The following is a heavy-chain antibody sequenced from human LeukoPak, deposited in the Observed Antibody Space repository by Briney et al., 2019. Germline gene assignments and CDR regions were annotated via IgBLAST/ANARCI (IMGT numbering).Heavy chain of an antibody. CDR1: GYTFSSYD. CDR3: ARGGWVNDDSGALFGMDV. D-gene: IGHD3-10*01. Sequence: GASVKVSCKASGYTFSSYDINWVRQATGQGLEWMGRMNPNSGNTNYAQKFQGRVTMTRSTSTSTAYLERSSLRSDDTAVYYCARGGWVNDDSGALFGMDVWGQGTTVTVSS. V-gene: IGHV1-8*02. J-gene: IGHJ6*02. CDR2: MNPNSGNT.